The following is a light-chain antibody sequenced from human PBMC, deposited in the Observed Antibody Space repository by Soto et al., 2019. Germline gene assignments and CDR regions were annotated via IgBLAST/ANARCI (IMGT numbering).Light chain of an antibody. CDR3: NSYPGSNDLNV. Sequence: QSALTQPPSASGSPGQSVTISCTGTSSDVGGYNYVSWYQQHPGKAPKLMIYEVSKRPSGVPDRFSGSKSGNTASLTVSGLQAEDEADYYYNSYPGSNDLNVFRTGTKVTVL. CDR1: SSDVGGYNY. CDR2: EVS. V-gene: IGLV2-8*01. J-gene: IGLJ1*01.